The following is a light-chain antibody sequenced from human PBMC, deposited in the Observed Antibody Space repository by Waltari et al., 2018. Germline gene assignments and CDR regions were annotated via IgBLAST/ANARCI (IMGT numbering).Light chain of an antibody. CDR2: DAS. Sequence: EVVLTQSPATLSLSPGERAPLSCRASQSLSTYLAWYQQRPGQAPRLLIYDASSRATGIPARFSGSGSGTDFTLTISSLEPEDFAIYYCQQRSNWPPDFTFGPGTKVEIK. J-gene: IGKJ3*01. CDR1: QSLSTY. V-gene: IGKV3-11*01. CDR3: QQRSNWPPDFT.